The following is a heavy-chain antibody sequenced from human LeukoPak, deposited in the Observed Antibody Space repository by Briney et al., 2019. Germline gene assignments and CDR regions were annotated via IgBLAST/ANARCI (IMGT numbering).Heavy chain of an antibody. CDR2: IYYSGST. CDR1: GGSISSSSYY. CDR3: ASKDIVVVPAATWGAFDI. D-gene: IGHD2-2*01. Sequence: SETLSLTCTVSGGSISSSSYYWGWIRQPPGKGLEWIGYIYYSGSTNYNPSLKSRVTISVDRSKNQFSLKLSSVTAADTAVYYCASKDIVVVPAATWGAFDIWGQGTMVTVSS. J-gene: IGHJ3*02. V-gene: IGHV4-61*05.